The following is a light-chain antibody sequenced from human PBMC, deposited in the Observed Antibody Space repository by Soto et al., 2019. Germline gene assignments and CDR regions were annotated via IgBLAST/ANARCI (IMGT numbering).Light chain of an antibody. CDR1: HSVDSN. J-gene: IGKJ1*01. Sequence: TQYLATLSVSPKERPKLYCRSSHSVDSNLAWYQQKPGQAPRLLIFGASTRATGISARFSGSASGTDFTLTISRLEPEDFAVYYCQQYGSSPRTFGQGTKVDI. CDR2: GAS. CDR3: QQYGSSPRT. V-gene: IGKV3-20*01.